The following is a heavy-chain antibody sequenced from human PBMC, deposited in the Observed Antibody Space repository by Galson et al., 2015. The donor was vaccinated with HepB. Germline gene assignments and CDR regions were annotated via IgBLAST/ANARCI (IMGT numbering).Heavy chain of an antibody. D-gene: IGHD2-2*01. Sequence: SLRLSCAASGFTVSSIYMTWVRRAPGKGLEWVSAISGSSGSTNYADSVKGRFTISRDNSKNTLYLQMNSLRAEDTAVYYCAKDIVVVPAAMDAFDIWGQGTKVTVSS. CDR2: ISGSSGST. CDR1: GFTVSSIY. J-gene: IGHJ3*02. V-gene: IGHV3-23*01. CDR3: AKDIVVVPAAMDAFDI.